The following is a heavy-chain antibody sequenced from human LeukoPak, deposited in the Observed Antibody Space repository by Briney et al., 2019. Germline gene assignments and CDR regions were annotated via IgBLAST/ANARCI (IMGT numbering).Heavy chain of an antibody. Sequence: SETLSLNCTVSGYSISSGYYWGWTRPPPGKGLDWIGSNYHGGSTYYNPSLKSRVTISVDTSKNLFSLNLSSVTAADTAVYYCARNRHTGSYYSGFDIWGQGTMVTVSS. J-gene: IGHJ3*02. D-gene: IGHD1-26*01. CDR2: NYHGGST. CDR1: GYSISSGYY. CDR3: ARNRHTGSYYSGFDI. V-gene: IGHV4-38-2*02.